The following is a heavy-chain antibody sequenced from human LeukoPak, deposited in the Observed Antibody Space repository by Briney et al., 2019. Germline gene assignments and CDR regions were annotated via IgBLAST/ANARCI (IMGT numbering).Heavy chain of an antibody. CDR2: IYYSGST. CDR3: ARDWDQLPYNWFDP. D-gene: IGHD2-2*01. J-gene: IGHJ5*02. Sequence: SETLSLTCTVSGGSISSRSYYWGWIRQPPGKGLEWIGSIYYSGSTYYNPSLKSRVTISVDTSKNQFSLKLSSVTAADTAVYYCARDWDQLPYNWFDPWGQGTLVTVSS. V-gene: IGHV4-39*02. CDR1: GGSISSRSYY.